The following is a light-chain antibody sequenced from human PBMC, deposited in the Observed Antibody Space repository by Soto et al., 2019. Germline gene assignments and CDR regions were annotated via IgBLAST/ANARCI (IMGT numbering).Light chain of an antibody. V-gene: IGKV3-20*01. CDR3: QQYETSPPSYT. CDR1: QSLTSSY. Sequence: EIVLTQSPGTLSLSPGELATLSCRASQSLTSSYLAWYQQRPGQAPRLLIFGASSRATCIPDRFSGSGSGTGFTLTISRLEPEDFAVYYCQQYETSPPSYTFGQGTKLEIK. CDR2: GAS. J-gene: IGKJ2*01.